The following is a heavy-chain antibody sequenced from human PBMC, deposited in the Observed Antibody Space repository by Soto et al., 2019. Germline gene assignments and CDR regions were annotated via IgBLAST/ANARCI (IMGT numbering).Heavy chain of an antibody. CDR3: ARNYDSSGYSITFDY. CDR2: IYTSGST. Sequence: PSETLSLTCTVSGGSISSYYCSWIRQPAGKGLEWIGRIYTSGSTNYNPSLKSRVTMSVDTSKNQFSLKLSSVTAADTAVYYCARNYDSSGYSITFDYWGQGTLVTVSS. CDR1: GGSISSYY. D-gene: IGHD3-22*01. J-gene: IGHJ4*02. V-gene: IGHV4-4*07.